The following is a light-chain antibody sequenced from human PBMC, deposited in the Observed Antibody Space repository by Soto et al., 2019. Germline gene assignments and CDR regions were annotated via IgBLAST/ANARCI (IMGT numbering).Light chain of an antibody. J-gene: IGKJ3*01. V-gene: IGKV3-11*01. CDR2: DAS. CDR1: QSVSSY. CDR3: QQRSNWRFT. Sequence: EIVLTQSPATLSFSPGERATLSCRARQSVSSYLAWYQQNPGQAPRLLIYDASNRATGIPARFSGSGSGTDFTLTISSLEPEDFAVYYCQQRSNWRFTFGPGTKVDIK.